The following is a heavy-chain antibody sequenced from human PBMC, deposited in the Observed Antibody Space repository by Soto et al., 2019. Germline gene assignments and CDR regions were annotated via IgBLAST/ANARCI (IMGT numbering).Heavy chain of an antibody. D-gene: IGHD5-18*01. CDR3: AKDLVGIQLWFREGSFDY. CDR2: ISGSGGST. Sequence: EVQLLESGGGLVQPGGSLRLSCAASGFTFSSYAMSWVRQAPGKGLEWVSAISGSGGSTYYADSVKGRFTISRDNYKNTLYLQMNSLRAEDTAVYYCAKDLVGIQLWFREGSFDYWGQGTLVTVSS. V-gene: IGHV3-23*01. CDR1: GFTFSSYA. J-gene: IGHJ4*02.